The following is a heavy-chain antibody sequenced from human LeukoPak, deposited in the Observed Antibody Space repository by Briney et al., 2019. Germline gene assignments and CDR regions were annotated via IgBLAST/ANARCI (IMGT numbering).Heavy chain of an antibody. CDR3: ARDRHYGSGSSIPTPYNWFDP. Sequence: PGASVKVSCKASGYTFPNYYIHWVRQAPGQGLEWMAIINPSTGGTHYAQRFQGRVTVTRDTSTSTVYMELSSLRSEDTAVYYCARDRHYGSGSSIPTPYNWFDPWGQGTLVTVSS. J-gene: IGHJ5*02. D-gene: IGHD3-10*01. CDR2: INPSTGGT. CDR1: GYTFPNYY. V-gene: IGHV1-46*01.